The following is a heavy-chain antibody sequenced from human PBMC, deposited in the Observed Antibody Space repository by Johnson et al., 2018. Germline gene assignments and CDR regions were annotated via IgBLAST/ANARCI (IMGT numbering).Heavy chain of an antibody. V-gene: IGHV3-33*01. D-gene: IGHD3-3*01. CDR1: GFTFSSYG. CDR3: ARDVRSYDFWRPPQPGMDV. CDR2: IWYDGSNK. J-gene: IGHJ6*02. Sequence: QVQLQESGGGVVQPGRSLRLSCAASGFTFSSYGMHWVRQAPGKGLEWVAVIWYDGSNKYYADSVKGRFTISRDNSKNTLYRQMNSRRAEDTAVYYRARDVRSYDFWRPPQPGMDVWGQGTTVTVSS.